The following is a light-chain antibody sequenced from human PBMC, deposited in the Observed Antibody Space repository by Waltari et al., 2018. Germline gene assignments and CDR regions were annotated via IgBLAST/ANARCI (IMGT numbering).Light chain of an antibody. V-gene: IGKV4-1*01. CDR1: QSVLYNSNSKNY. CDR2: WAS. J-gene: IGKJ2*01. CDR3: QQYYNIPRT. Sequence: DIVMTQSPDSLALSLGERATSKCKSSQSVLYNSNSKNYVAWYQQKTGQPPKVLIYWASTQESWVPDRFSGSGSGTDFTLIISNLQAEDVAVDYCQQYYNIPRTFGQGTKLEI.